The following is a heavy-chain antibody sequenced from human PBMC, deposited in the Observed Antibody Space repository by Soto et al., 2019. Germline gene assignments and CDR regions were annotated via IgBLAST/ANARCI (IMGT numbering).Heavy chain of an antibody. CDR1: GYTLTELS. Sequence: ASVKVSCKVSGYTLTELSMHWVRQAPGKGLEWMGGFDPEDGETIYAQKFQGRVTMTEDTSTDTAYMELSSLRSEDTAVYYCATSLLRYFDWLLVGYYYGMDVWGQGTTVTVSS. J-gene: IGHJ6*02. CDR2: FDPEDGET. D-gene: IGHD3-9*01. V-gene: IGHV1-24*01. CDR3: ATSLLRYFDWLLVGYYYGMDV.